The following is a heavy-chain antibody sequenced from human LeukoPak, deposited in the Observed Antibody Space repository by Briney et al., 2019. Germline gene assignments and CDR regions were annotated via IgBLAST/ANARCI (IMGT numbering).Heavy chain of an antibody. J-gene: IGHJ4*02. D-gene: IGHD2-2*01. CDR1: GFTFSSYA. CDR2: ISGCGGIT. CDR3: ATLSVTGDY. Sequence: GGSLRLSCAASGFTFSSYAMSWVRQAPGKGLEWVSGISGCGGITHYADSVKGRFTISRDNSKNTLYLQLNSLRADDTAVYHCATLSVTGDYWGQGTLVTVSS. V-gene: IGHV3-23*01.